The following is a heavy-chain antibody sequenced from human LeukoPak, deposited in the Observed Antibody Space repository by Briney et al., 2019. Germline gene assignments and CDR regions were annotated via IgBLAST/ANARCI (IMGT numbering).Heavy chain of an antibody. CDR2: INHSGST. CDR1: GGSFSGYY. Sequence: SETLSLTCAVYGGSFSGYYWSLIRQPPGKGLEWIGEINHSGSTNYNPSLKSRVTISVDTSKNQFSLKLSSVTAADTAVYYCARGRRYSGFDYWGQGTLVTVSS. D-gene: IGHD5-12*01. J-gene: IGHJ4*02. V-gene: IGHV4-34*01. CDR3: ARGRRYSGFDY.